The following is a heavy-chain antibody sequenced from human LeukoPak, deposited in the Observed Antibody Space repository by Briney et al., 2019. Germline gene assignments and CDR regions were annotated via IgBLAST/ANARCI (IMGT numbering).Heavy chain of an antibody. CDR1: GFTVSGDY. CDR3: VATRVCGGVLLRPNCLYFEN. CDR2: IDYSGGNT. J-gene: IGHJ4*02. V-gene: IGHV3-53*01. D-gene: IGHD3-10*01. Sequence: PGGSLRLSCVVSGFTVSGDYISWFRQAPGKGLEWVSGIDYSGGNTNYADSVLGRFTVSRDNSKNTLYLQMNSLRAEDTAVYYCVATRVCGGVLLRPNCLYFENWGQGTLVSVSS.